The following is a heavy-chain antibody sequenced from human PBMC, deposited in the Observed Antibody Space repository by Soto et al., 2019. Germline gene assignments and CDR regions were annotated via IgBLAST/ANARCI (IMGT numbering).Heavy chain of an antibody. CDR3: ARAPAGTPLLFAFGI. CDR1: GGSIRGYY. D-gene: IGHD3-10*01. Sequence: SETLSLTCTVSGGSIRGYYWSWVRQSPEKGLEWIGYVNDIGSTNYNPSLKSRLSISVDRSKDQFSLKLTSVTAADTAVYYCARAPAGTPLLFAFGIWGQGTMVTVSS. CDR2: VNDIGST. J-gene: IGHJ3*02. V-gene: IGHV4-59*01.